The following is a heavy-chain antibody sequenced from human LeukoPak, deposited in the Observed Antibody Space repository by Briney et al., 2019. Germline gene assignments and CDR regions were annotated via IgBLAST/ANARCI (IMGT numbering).Heavy chain of an antibody. CDR2: ISGSGGTT. V-gene: IGHV3-23*01. CDR3: VRNYYGSGTWDPFFDY. J-gene: IGHJ4*02. CDR1: GFTFGSYA. Sequence: GGSLRLSCAVSGFTFGSYAMSWVRQAPGKGLEWVSVISGSGGTTYYADSVKGRFTISRDNSKNTLYLQMNSLRAEDTAVHYCVRNYYGSGTWDPFFDYWGQGTLVTVSS. D-gene: IGHD3-10*01.